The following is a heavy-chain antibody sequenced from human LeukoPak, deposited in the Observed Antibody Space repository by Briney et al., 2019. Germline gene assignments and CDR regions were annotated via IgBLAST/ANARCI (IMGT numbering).Heavy chain of an antibody. J-gene: IGHJ3*02. CDR3: ATDGGWEQGSPTDAFDI. CDR2: FDPEDGET. Sequence: ASVKVSCKVSGYTLTELSMHWVRQAPGKGLEWMGGFDPEDGETIHAQKFQGRVTMTEDTSTDTAYMELSSLGSEDTAVYYCATDGGWEQGSPTDAFDIWGQGTMVTVSS. D-gene: IGHD1-26*01. CDR1: GYTLTELS. V-gene: IGHV1-24*01.